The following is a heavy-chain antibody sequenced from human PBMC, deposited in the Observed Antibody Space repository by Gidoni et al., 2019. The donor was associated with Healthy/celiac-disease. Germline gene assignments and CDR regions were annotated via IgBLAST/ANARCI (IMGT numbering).Heavy chain of an antibody. Sequence: EVQLVESGGGLVQPGGSLRLSCAASGFTFRSYDMHWVRQATGKGLEGGSAIGTAGDPYYPGSVKGRFTISRENAKNSLYLQMNSLRAGDTAVYYCARALRTGTTAFDIWGQGTMVTVSS. J-gene: IGHJ3*02. V-gene: IGHV3-13*05. D-gene: IGHD1-1*01. CDR3: ARALRTGTTAFDI. CDR1: GFTFRSYD. CDR2: IGTAGDP.